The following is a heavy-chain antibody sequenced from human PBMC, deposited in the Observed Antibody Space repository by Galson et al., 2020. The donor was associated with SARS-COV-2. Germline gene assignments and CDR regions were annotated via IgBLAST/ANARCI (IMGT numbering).Heavy chain of an antibody. CDR2: IWYDGSNK. CDR1: GFTFSSYG. D-gene: IGHD1-26*01. J-gene: IGHJ4*02. CDR3: ARDRQVGATEEGDY. Sequence: GGSLRLSCAASGFTFSSYGMHWVRQAPGKGLEWVAVIWYDGSNKYYADSVKGRFTISRDNSKNTLYLQMNSLRAEDTAVYYCARDRQVGATEEGDYWGQGTLVTVSS. V-gene: IGHV3-33*01.